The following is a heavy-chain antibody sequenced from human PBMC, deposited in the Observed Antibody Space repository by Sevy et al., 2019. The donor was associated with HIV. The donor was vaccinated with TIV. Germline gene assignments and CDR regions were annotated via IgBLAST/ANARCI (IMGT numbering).Heavy chain of an antibody. CDR3: ARGFCVSSSCAGSS. CDR2: ISSSSSSI. V-gene: IGHV3-48*01. Sequence: GGCLRLSCAASGFTFSSYSMNWVRQAPGKGLEWVSSISSSSSSIYYADSVKGRFTISRDNAKNSLYLQMDSLTAEDTAVYYCARGFCVSSSCAGSSWGQGTLVTVSS. D-gene: IGHD2-2*01. CDR1: GFTFSSYS. J-gene: IGHJ5*02.